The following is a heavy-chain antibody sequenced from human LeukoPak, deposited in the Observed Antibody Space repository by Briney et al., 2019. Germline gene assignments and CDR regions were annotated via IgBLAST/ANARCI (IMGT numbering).Heavy chain of an antibody. J-gene: IGHJ6*02. Sequence: GGSLRLSCAASGFTFSRYWMSWVRQAPGKGLEWVADIKQGGSGKYYVDSVKGRFTISRDNAKNSLYLQMNSLRAEDTAVYYCAREPPPSIYCSGGSCHSDYYGMDVWGQGTTVTVSS. CDR3: AREPPPSIYCSGGSCHSDYYGMDV. CDR1: GFTFSRYW. CDR2: IKQGGSGK. D-gene: IGHD2-15*01. V-gene: IGHV3-7*01.